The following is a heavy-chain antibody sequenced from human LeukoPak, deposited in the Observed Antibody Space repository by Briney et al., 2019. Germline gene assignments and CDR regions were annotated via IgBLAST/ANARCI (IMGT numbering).Heavy chain of an antibody. Sequence: SETLSLTCAVYGGSFSGYYWSWIRQPPGKGLEWIGEINHSGSTNYNPSLKSRVTISVDTSKNQFSLKLSSVTAADTAVYYCARQGNDSSGYYFPIDYWGQGTLVTVSS. CDR1: GGSFSGYY. J-gene: IGHJ4*02. D-gene: IGHD3-22*01. V-gene: IGHV4-34*01. CDR2: INHSGST. CDR3: ARQGNDSSGYYFPIDY.